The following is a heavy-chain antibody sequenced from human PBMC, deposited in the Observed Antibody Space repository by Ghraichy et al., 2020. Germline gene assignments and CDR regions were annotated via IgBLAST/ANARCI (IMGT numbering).Heavy chain of an antibody. J-gene: IGHJ4*02. CDR2: INNDGSTT. V-gene: IGHV3-74*01. D-gene: IGHD5-24*01. CDR3: VRDLDGYNH. CDR1: GFTFSDYL. Sequence: GALRLSCAVSGFTFSDYLMHWVRQVPGKGLVWVSRINNDGSTTHYADSVKGRFTISRDNAKNTLYLQMNSLRAEDTAVYYCVRDLDGYNHWGQGTLVTVSS.